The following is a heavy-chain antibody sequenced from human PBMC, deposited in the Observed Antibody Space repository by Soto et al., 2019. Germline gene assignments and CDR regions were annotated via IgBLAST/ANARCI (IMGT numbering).Heavy chain of an antibody. D-gene: IGHD1-7*01. CDR2: INPNSGGT. CDR1: GYTFTDYY. V-gene: IGHV1-2*02. Sequence: GASVKVSCKASGYTFTDYYMHWVRQAPGQGLGWMGWINPNSGGTNYAQKFQGRVTMTRDTSISTAYMELSRLRSDDTAVYYCARKLELRGSYYYYYDMDVWGQGTTVTVSS. J-gene: IGHJ6*02. CDR3: ARKLELRGSYYYYYDMDV.